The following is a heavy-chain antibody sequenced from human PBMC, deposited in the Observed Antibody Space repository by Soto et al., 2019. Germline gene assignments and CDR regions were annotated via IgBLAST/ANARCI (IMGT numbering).Heavy chain of an antibody. CDR1: GFTFSSYW. CDR3: ASDVYIAAAGPFDY. J-gene: IGHJ4*02. Sequence: EVQLVESGGGLVQPGGSLRLSCAASGFTFSSYWMSWVRQAPGKGLEWVANIKQDGSEKYYVDSVKGRFTISRDNAKNSLYLQMNSLRAEDTAVYYCASDVYIAAAGPFDYWGQGTLVTVSS. D-gene: IGHD6-13*01. CDR2: IKQDGSEK. V-gene: IGHV3-7*01.